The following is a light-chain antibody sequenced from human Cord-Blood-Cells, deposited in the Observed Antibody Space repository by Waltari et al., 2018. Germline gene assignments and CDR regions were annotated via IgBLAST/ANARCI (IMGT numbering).Light chain of an antibody. CDR3: ISYTSSSTYV. J-gene: IGLJ1*01. Sequence: QSALTQPPSVSGSPGQSVTIPCTRTSRDFASYHRLSWYQQPPGTAPKLMIYEVSNRPSGVPDRFSGSKSGNTASLTISGLQAEDEADYYCISYTSSSTYVFGTGTKVTVL. V-gene: IGLV2-18*02. CDR2: EVS. CDR1: SRDFASYHR.